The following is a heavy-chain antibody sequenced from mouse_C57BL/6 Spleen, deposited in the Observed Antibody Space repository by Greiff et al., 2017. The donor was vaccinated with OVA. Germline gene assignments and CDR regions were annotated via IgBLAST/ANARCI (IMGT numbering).Heavy chain of an antibody. Sequence: EVQLQQSGPELVKPGASVKMSCKASGYTFTDYNMHWVKQSHGKSLEWIGYINPNNGGTSYNQKFKGKATLTVNKSSSTAYMELRSLTSEDSAVYYCARDYYGSSSLYWYFDVWGTGTTVTVSS. D-gene: IGHD1-1*01. CDR3: ARDYYGSSSLYWYFDV. V-gene: IGHV1-22*01. CDR2: INPNNGGT. CDR1: GYTFTDYN. J-gene: IGHJ1*03.